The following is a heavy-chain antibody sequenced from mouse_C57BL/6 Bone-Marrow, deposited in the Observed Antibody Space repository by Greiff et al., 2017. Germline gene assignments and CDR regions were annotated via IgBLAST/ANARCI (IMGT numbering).Heavy chain of an antibody. D-gene: IGHD1-1*01. J-gene: IGHJ3*01. V-gene: IGHV14-4*01. CDR2: IDPENGDT. Sequence: DVKLQESVAELVRPGASVKLSCTASGFNIKDDYMHWVKQRPEQGLEWIGWIDPENGDTEYASKFQGKATITADTSSNTAYLQLSSLTSEDTAVYDCTPHYYGSSSAWFAYWGQGTLVTVSA. CDR1: GFNIKDDY. CDR3: TPHYYGSSSAWFAY.